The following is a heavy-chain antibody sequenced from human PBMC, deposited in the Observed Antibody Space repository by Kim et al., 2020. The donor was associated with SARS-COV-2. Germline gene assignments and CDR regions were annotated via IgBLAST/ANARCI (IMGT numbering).Heavy chain of an antibody. J-gene: IGHJ4*02. CDR1: GFTVSSNY. V-gene: IGHV3-53*01. D-gene: IGHD3-22*01. CDR3: ASLAIYDSSGYYRDY. CDR2: IYSGGST. Sequence: GGSLRLSCAASGFTVSSNYMSWVRQAPGKGLEWVSVIYSGGSTYYADSVKGRFTISRDNSKNTLYLQMNSLRAEDTAVYYCASLAIYDSSGYYRDYWGQGTLVTVSS.